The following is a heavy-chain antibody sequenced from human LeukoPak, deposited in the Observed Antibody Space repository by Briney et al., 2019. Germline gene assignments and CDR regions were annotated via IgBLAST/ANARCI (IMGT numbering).Heavy chain of an antibody. CDR3: ARDPRYSSGWYRDDAFDI. CDR2: ISYDGSNK. Sequence: RSLRLSFAASGSPFSSYAMHWVRPAPGKGLEWVAVISYDGSNKYYADSVKGRLTISRDNSKNTLYLQMNSLRAEDTAVYYCARDPRYSSGWYRDDAFDIWGQGTMVTVSS. J-gene: IGHJ3*02. D-gene: IGHD6-19*01. CDR1: GSPFSSYA. V-gene: IGHV3-30-3*01.